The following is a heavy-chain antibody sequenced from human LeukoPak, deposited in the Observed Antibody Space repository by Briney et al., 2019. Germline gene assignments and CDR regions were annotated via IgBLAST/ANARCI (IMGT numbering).Heavy chain of an antibody. CDR2: ISSSSHRT. J-gene: IGHJ4*02. CDR3: AGEPRSLAH. CDR1: GFTFSSYS. Sequence: GGSLRLSCAASGFTFSSYSMSWFRQAPGKGLEWVSSISSSSHRTYYADSVKGRFTISRDNAKNSLYLQMNSLRAEDTAVYYCAGEPRSLAHWGQGTLVTVSS. V-gene: IGHV3-21*01.